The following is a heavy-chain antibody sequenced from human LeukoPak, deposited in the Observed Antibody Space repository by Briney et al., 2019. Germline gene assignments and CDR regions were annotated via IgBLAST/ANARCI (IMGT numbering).Heavy chain of an antibody. J-gene: IGHJ5*02. CDR2: MNPNSGNT. CDR1: GYTFTSYD. V-gene: IGHV1-8*01. Sequence: ASVKVSXKASGYTFTSYDINWVRQATGQGLEWMGWMNPNSGNTGYAQKFQGRVTMTRNTSISTAYMELSSLRSEDTAVYYCARRLHSSRRWFDPWGQGTLVTVSS. CDR3: ARRLHSSRRWFDP. D-gene: IGHD6-13*01.